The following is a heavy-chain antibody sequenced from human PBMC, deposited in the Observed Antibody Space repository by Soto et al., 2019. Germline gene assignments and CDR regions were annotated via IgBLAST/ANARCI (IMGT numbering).Heavy chain of an antibody. Sequence: QVQLQESGPGLVKPSQTLSLTCTVSGGSISSGDYYWNWIRQPPGKGLEWIGHIFYSGSTYYIPSLKSRITISLDTSKNQFSLNLSSVTAADTAVYYCARDRGNGIYYWGQGTLVTVSS. J-gene: IGHJ4*02. CDR2: IFYSGST. CDR1: GGSISSGDYY. D-gene: IGHD1-1*01. CDR3: ARDRGNGIYY. V-gene: IGHV4-30-4*01.